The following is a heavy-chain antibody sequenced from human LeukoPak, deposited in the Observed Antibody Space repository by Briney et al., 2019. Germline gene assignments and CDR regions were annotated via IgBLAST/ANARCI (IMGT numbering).Heavy chain of an antibody. CDR3: ARDWREPLWFGELFSLGFDI. CDR2: IYYSGST. J-gene: IGHJ3*02. CDR1: GGSISSYY. D-gene: IGHD3-10*01. Sequence: SETLSLTCTVSGGSISSYYWSWIRQPPGKGLEWIGYIYYSGSTNYNPSLKSRVTISVDTSKNQFSLKLSSVTAADTAVYYCARDWREPLWFGELFSLGFDIWGQGTMVTVSS. V-gene: IGHV4-59*01.